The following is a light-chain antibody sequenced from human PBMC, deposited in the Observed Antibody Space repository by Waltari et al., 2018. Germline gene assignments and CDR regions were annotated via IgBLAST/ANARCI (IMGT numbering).Light chain of an antibody. CDR2: VNSDGSH. CDR3: KTGGHGTWV. V-gene: IGLV4-69*01. J-gene: IGLJ3*02. CDR1: SGYSSNV. Sequence: LVLTQSPSASASLGASVKLTCTLSSGYSSNVIAWLQQQPGKGPRYLMKVNSDGSHRKGDDIPDRFSASYSGTEYYLTSSSLQSEDEADYYCKTGGHGTWVFGGGTKLTVL.